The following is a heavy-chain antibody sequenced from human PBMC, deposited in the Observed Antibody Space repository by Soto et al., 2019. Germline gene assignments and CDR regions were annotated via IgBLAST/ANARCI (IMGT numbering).Heavy chain of an antibody. V-gene: IGHV4-34*01. Sequence: PSETLSLTCAVYGGSFSGYYWSWIRQPPGKGLEWIGEINHSGSTNYNPSLKSRVTISVDTSKNQFSLKLSSATAADAAVYYCARGSGVVVAATGGWFDPWGQGTLVTVSS. CDR2: INHSGST. CDR3: ARGSGVVVAATGGWFDP. D-gene: IGHD2-15*01. CDR1: GGSFSGYY. J-gene: IGHJ5*02.